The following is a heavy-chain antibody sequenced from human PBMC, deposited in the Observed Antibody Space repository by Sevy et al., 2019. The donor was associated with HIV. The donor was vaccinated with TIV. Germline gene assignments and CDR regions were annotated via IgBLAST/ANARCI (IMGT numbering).Heavy chain of an antibody. V-gene: IGHV3-33*01. Sequence: GGSLRLSCAASGFSISGYGMHWVRQAPGKGLEWVAVIRYDGTNREYADSVKGRFTISRDNSKNTLYLQMNSLRVEDTAVYYCAREDIRVAGIGYYFHSWGQGTLVTVSS. CDR3: AREDIRVAGIGYYFHS. CDR1: GFSISGYG. CDR2: IRYDGTNR. D-gene: IGHD6-19*01. J-gene: IGHJ4*02.